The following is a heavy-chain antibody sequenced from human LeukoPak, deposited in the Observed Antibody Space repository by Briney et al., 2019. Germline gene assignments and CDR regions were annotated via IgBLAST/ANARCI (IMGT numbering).Heavy chain of an antibody. J-gene: IGHJ4*02. CDR2: ISYDGSNK. CDR1: GFTFSSYG. V-gene: IGHV3-30*18. Sequence: GGSLRLSCAASGFTFSSYGMHWVRQAPGKGLEWVVVISYDGSNKYYADSVKGRFTISRDNSKNTLYLQMNSLRAEDTAVYYCAKDYDSSGDYFDYWGQGTLVTVSS. CDR3: AKDYDSSGDYFDY. D-gene: IGHD3-22*01.